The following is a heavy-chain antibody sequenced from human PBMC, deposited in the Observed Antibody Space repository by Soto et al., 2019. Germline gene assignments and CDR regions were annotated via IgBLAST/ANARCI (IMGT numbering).Heavy chain of an antibody. CDR3: ARGWGLDP. Sequence: EVQLVESGGGLVQPGGSRRLSCAASGFTFNSYWMTWVRQAQGKGLEWVANIKQDGSEKYYVDSVKGRFTISRDNAKNSLYLQMNSLRAEDTAVYYCARGWGLDPWGQGTLVTVSS. V-gene: IGHV3-7*04. J-gene: IGHJ5*02. CDR2: IKQDGSEK. D-gene: IGHD1-26*01. CDR1: GFTFNSYW.